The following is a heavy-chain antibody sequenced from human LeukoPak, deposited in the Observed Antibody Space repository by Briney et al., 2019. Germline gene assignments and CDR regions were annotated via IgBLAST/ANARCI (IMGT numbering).Heavy chain of an antibody. CDR3: GSMALDGGDSIGFDS. D-gene: IGHD2-21*02. Sequence: ASVKVSCKASGYTFTDYFIHWVRQAPGQRLEWMGWINPNIGDASYAQEFQDRVTMTRDRSINTAYMELSRLTSDDTAVYYCGSMALDGGDSIGFDSWGQGTLVTVSS. CDR2: INPNIGDA. V-gene: IGHV1-2*02. CDR1: GYTFTDYF. J-gene: IGHJ5*01.